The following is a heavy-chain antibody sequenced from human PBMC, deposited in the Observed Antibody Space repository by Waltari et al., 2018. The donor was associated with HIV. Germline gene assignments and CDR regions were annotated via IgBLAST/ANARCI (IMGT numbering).Heavy chain of an antibody. CDR1: GGSISSGSYY. CDR3: AGAVVAAAFDI. J-gene: IGHJ3*02. CDR2: IYTSGST. D-gene: IGHD2-15*01. Sequence: QVQLQESGPGLVKPSQTLSLTCTVSGGSISSGSYYWSWIRQPAGKGLEWIGRIYTSGSTNYNPSLKSRVTISVDTSKNQFSLKLSSVTAADTAVYYCAGAVVAAAFDIWGQGTMVTVSS. V-gene: IGHV4-61*02.